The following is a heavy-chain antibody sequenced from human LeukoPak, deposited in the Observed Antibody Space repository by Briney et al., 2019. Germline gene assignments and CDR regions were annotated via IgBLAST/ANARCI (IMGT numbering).Heavy chain of an antibody. CDR2: IYYSGST. CDR1: GGSISSSSYY. Sequence: SETLSLTCTVSGGSISSSSYYWGWIRQPPGKGLEWIGSIYYSGSTYYNPSLKSRVTISVDTSKNQFSLKLSSVTAADTAVYYCARGPPGYSYGYYFDNWGLGTLVTVSS. CDR3: ARGPPGYSYGYYFDN. V-gene: IGHV4-39*07. J-gene: IGHJ4*02. D-gene: IGHD5-18*01.